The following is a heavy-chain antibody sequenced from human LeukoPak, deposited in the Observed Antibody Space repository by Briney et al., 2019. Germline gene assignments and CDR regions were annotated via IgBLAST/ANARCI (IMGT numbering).Heavy chain of an antibody. CDR1: GYTFTSYD. Sequence: ASVKVSCKASGYTFTSYDINWVRQATGQGLEWMGWMNPNSGNTGYAQKFQGRVTITRNTSISTAYMELSSLRSGDTAVYYCARGAPITMIVDAFDIWGQGTMVTVSS. V-gene: IGHV1-8*03. J-gene: IGHJ3*02. D-gene: IGHD3-22*01. CDR2: MNPNSGNT. CDR3: ARGAPITMIVDAFDI.